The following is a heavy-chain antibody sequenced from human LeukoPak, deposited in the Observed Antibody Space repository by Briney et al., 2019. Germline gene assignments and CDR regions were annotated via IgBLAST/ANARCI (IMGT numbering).Heavy chain of an antibody. CDR3: ARVGGSSSPDY. D-gene: IGHD6-6*01. Sequence: SETLSLTCTVSGDSISSSSSYWGWIRQPPGKGLEWIGSIYYSGSTNYNPSLKSRVTISVDTSKNQFSLRLSSVTAADTAVYYCARVGGSSSPDYWGQGTLVTVSS. V-gene: IGHV4-39*07. J-gene: IGHJ4*02. CDR1: GDSISSSSSY. CDR2: IYYSGST.